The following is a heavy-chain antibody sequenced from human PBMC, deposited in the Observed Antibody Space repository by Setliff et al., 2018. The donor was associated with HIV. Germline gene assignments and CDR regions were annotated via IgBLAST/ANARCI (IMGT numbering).Heavy chain of an antibody. CDR2: IKRNADGGTA. D-gene: IGHD6-13*01. J-gene: IGHJ4*02. V-gene: IGHV3-15*05. CDR1: GFTFSSYK. Sequence: GGSLRLSCEASGFTFSSYKMNWVRQAPGKGLEWVSYIGRIKRNADGGTADYAAPVKGRFSISRDDSENRLFLQMNSVKTEDTAVYYCTTMGADGSSWFGGYLDYWGPGILVTVSS. CDR3: TTMGADGSSWFGGYLDY.